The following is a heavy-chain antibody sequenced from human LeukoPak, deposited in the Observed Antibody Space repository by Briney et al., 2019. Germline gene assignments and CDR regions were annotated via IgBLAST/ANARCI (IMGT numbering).Heavy chain of an antibody. J-gene: IGHJ5*02. CDR2: IYYSGST. CDR3: ARSRAMVNWFDP. CDR1: GGSISSYY. D-gene: IGHD5-18*01. Sequence: SETLSLTCTVSGGSISSYYWSWIRQPPEKGLEWIGYIYYSGSTNYNPSLKSRVTISVDTSKNQFSLKLSSVTAADTAVYYCARSRAMVNWFDPWGQGTLVTVSS. V-gene: IGHV4-59*01.